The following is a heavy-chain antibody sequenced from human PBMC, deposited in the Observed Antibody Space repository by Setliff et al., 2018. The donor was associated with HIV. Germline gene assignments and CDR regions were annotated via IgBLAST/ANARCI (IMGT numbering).Heavy chain of an antibody. J-gene: IGHJ6*02. V-gene: IGHV4-34*01. Sequence: SETLSLTCTVSNGSFSGYFWHWIRQAPGRGLEWIGAVNHGGETNYNPSLESRATISADTSKRQFALALSSVTAADTAVYYCARDGPDCSSTKCYAQDYYYYGTDVWGQGTTVTVSS. CDR2: VNHGGET. CDR3: ARDGPDCSSTKCYAQDYYYYGTDV. D-gene: IGHD2-2*01. CDR1: NGSFSGYF.